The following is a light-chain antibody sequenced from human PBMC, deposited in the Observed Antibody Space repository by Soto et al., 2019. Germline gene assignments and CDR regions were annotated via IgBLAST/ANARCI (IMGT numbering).Light chain of an antibody. Sequence: DIHMTQSPPSLSASVGDRVTITCRASEHINNYLNWYQQIPGKAPKLLIYDASNLAAGAPSRFSGSGSGTAFTFTISSLQPEDIATYYCQQFEDFPRAIIFGQGTRLEIK. CDR2: DAS. J-gene: IGKJ5*01. V-gene: IGKV1-33*01. CDR1: EHINNY. CDR3: QQFEDFPRAII.